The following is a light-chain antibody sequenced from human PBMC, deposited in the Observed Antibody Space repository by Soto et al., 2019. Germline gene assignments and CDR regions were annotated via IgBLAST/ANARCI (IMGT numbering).Light chain of an antibody. V-gene: IGKV2-28*01. CDR1: QSLLHSNGYNY. CDR3: MQALQTIRT. CDR2: LGS. Sequence: DIVMTQSPLSLPVTPGEPASISCRSSQSLLHSNGYNYLDWYLQKPGQSPQLLIYLGSNRASGVPDRFSGSGSGTDFTLKISRVEAEDVGVYYCMQALQTIRTFGQGTKVDIK. J-gene: IGKJ1*01.